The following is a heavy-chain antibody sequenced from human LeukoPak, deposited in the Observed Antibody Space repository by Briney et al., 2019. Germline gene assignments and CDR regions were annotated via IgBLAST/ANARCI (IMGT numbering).Heavy chain of an antibody. J-gene: IGHJ2*01. CDR3: ARDPDYYDSRGHQLNWYLEL. CDR1: GGSFSSYY. CDR2: IYYSGST. Sequence: SEPLSLTCAVYGGSFSSYYWGWIRQPPGKGLEWIGSIYYSGSTYYNSSLKSRVTISVDKSKNQFSLKLSSVTAADTAVYYCARDPDYYDSRGHQLNWYLELWGRGTLVTVSS. D-gene: IGHD3-22*01. V-gene: IGHV4-39*07.